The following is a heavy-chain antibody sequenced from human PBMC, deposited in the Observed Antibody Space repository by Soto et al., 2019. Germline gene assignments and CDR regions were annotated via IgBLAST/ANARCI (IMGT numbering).Heavy chain of an antibody. Sequence: SETLSLTCTVSGDSISAYSWSWVRQPPGKGLEWIGNIHYNGNTKYNPSLKGRVSMSVDTSKNQFSLKLSSVTAADTAVYYCARVVGGYSYSKAPHAFHICRQGTMITVSS. J-gene: IGHJ3*02. V-gene: IGHV4-59*01. CDR1: GDSISAYS. CDR3: ARVVGGYSYSKAPHAFHI. D-gene: IGHD5-18*01. CDR2: IHYNGNT.